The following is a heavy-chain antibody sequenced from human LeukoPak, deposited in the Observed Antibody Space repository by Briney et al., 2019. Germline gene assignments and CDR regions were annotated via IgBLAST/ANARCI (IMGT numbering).Heavy chain of an antibody. CDR1: GFTFSTYS. V-gene: IGHV3-48*01. Sequence: GGSLRLSCVVSGFTFSTYSMNWVRQAPGKGLEWVSYISSSSSTIYYADSVEGRFTISRDNAKNSLYLQMNSLRAEDTAVYYCARETAGTGSIYYYYYMDVWGKGTTVTVSS. D-gene: IGHD6-13*01. J-gene: IGHJ6*03. CDR3: ARETAGTGSIYYYYYMDV. CDR2: ISSSSSTI.